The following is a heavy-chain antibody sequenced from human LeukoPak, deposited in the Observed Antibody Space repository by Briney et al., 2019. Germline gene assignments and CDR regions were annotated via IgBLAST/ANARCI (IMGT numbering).Heavy chain of an antibody. Sequence: GGSLRLSCAASGFTFSSYAMTWVRQAPGKGLEWVSAVTGSGSSTYYADSVKGRFTISRDNSKITLYLQMNSLRAEDTAVYYCAKEGVDGSNLDYWGQRTLVTVSS. D-gene: IGHD5-24*01. CDR2: VTGSGSST. CDR3: AKEGVDGSNLDY. J-gene: IGHJ4*02. V-gene: IGHV3-23*01. CDR1: GFTFSSYA.